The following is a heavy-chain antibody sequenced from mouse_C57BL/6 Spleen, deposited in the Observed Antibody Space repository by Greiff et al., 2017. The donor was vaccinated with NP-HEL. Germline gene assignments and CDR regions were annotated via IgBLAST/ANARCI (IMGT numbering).Heavy chain of an antibody. D-gene: IGHD4-1*02. CDR1: GFTFSAYG. Sequence: EVQGVESGGGLVKPGGSLKLSCAASGFTFSAYGMHWVRQAPAKGLEWVAYISSGSRTIYYADTVKGRFTISRDKAKNTLFLQRTSLRSEDTAMYYCARSTGTGAMDYWGQGTSVTVSS. CDR2: ISSGSRTI. CDR3: ARSTGTGAMDY. J-gene: IGHJ4*01. V-gene: IGHV5-17*01.